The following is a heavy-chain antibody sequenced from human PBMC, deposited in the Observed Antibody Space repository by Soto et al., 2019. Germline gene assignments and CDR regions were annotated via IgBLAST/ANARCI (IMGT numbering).Heavy chain of an antibody. Sequence: EVQLLESGGGLVQPGESLRLSCAASGFTFSRHAMNWVRQAPGKGLEWVSGVIDTGDTTYYADSVKGRFTISRDNAKNTLYLQWNSLRAEDTALYYCAKGFAPGVRFVWDSWGQGTLVAVSS. CDR1: GFTFSRHA. CDR3: AKGFAPGVRFVWDS. D-gene: IGHD3-10*01. V-gene: IGHV3-23*01. CDR2: VIDTGDTT. J-gene: IGHJ4*02.